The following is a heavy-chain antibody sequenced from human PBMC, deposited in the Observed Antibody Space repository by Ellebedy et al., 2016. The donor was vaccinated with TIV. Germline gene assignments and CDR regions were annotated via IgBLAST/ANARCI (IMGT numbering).Heavy chain of an antibody. CDR2: IYYTGST. D-gene: IGHD3-22*01. CDR3: VRSSDNRGYYHDY. V-gene: IGHV4-38-2*02. Sequence: SETLSLTXSVSGYSSGYYWGWIRQPPGKGLEWIGSIYYTGSTYYNPSLNSRVTISGDTSKKQLSLRLRLVTAADTAVYYCVRSSDNRGYYHDYWGHGTLVTVSS. J-gene: IGHJ4*01. CDR1: GYSSGYY.